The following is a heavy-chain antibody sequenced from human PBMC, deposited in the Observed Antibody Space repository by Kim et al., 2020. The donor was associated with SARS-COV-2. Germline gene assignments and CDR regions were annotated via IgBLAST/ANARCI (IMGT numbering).Heavy chain of an antibody. CDR1: GFTFSRHW. CDR3: ARDYSAERKFDP. D-gene: IGHD5-18*01. J-gene: IGHJ5*02. Sequence: GGSLRLSCVASGFTFSRHWMQWVRQAPGKGLAWVSHINTDGSEIRYADSVKGRFTASRDNAKNTLYLQMNSLRVEDTAVYYCARDYSAERKFDPWGQGTLVTVSS. V-gene: IGHV3-74*01. CDR2: INTDGSEI.